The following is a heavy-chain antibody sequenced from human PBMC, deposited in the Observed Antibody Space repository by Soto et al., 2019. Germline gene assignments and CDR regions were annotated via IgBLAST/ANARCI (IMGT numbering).Heavy chain of an antibody. D-gene: IGHD3-22*01. CDR3: VRDWGNYYDNSGADAFDI. CDR2: ISSSGDTI. J-gene: IGHJ3*02. V-gene: IGHV3-48*03. Sequence: VQLVESGGGLGQPGGSLRLSCAASGFTFSRYEMNWVRQAPGKGLEWVSYISSSGDTIYYADSVKGRFTISRDNAKNSLHLRMNSLRAEDTAVYFCVRDWGNYYDNSGADAFDIWGQGTKVIVTP. CDR1: GFTFSRYE.